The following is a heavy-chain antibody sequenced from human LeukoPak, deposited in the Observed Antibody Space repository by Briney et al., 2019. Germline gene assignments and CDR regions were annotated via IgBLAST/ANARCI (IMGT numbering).Heavy chain of an antibody. J-gene: IGHJ4*02. CDR3: ATVGELIDPWAN. CDR1: PYGFTSSW. V-gene: IGHV5-51*01. D-gene: IGHD2/OR15-2a*01. CDR2: IYVGDSDT. Sequence: GESLKISCKGSPYGFTSSWVAWVRQRPGKGLEWMGIIYVGDSDTRYSPSFEGHVSISADKSTNTAYLQWSSLKGTDTGTYYCATVGELIDPWANWGQGTLVTVSS.